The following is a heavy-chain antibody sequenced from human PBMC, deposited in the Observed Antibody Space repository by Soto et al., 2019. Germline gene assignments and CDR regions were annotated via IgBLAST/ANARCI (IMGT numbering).Heavy chain of an antibody. V-gene: IGHV4-39*01. Sequence: QLQLQESGPGLVRPSETLSLTCTVSGGSISSSSYYCGWIRQPPGKGLEWIGSIYSSGSTYYNPSLKSRVTISVDTSKNQFSLKLSTVTAADTAVHYWTTQVSSGYKAFEVCGQGTMVTVSS. CDR3: TTQVSSGYKAFEV. J-gene: IGHJ3*01. CDR2: IYSSGST. D-gene: IGHD3-22*01. CDR1: GGSISSSSYY.